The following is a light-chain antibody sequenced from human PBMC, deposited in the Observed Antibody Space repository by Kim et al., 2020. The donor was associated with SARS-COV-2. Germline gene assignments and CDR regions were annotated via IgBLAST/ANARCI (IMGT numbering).Light chain of an antibody. J-gene: IGLJ3*02. CDR2: YYSDSNK. V-gene: IGLV5-37*01. CDR3: MIWPTSDSGV. CDR1: SEINVYHCN. Sequence: CTLPSEINVYHCNIYRYQQKPLSPPRYLLYYYSDSNKGQGSGVPSRFSGSKDASANTGILLISGLQSEDEADYYCMIWPTSDSGVFGGGTQLTVL.